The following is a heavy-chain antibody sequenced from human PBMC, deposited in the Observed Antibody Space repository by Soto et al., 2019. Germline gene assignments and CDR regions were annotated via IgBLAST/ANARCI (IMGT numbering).Heavy chain of an antibody. V-gene: IGHV4-31*03. Sequence: SETLSLTCTVSGGSISSGGYYWSWIRQHPGKGLEWIGYIYYSGSTYYNPSLKSRVTISVDTSKNQFSLKLSSATAADTAVYYCARSGGSAPWDYWGQGTLVTVSS. J-gene: IGHJ4*02. D-gene: IGHD2-8*02. CDR1: GGSISSGGYY. CDR2: IYYSGST. CDR3: ARSGGSAPWDY.